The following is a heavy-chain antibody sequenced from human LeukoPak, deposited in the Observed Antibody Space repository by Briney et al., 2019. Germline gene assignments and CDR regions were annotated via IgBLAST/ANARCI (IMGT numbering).Heavy chain of an antibody. D-gene: IGHD5/OR15-5a*01. Sequence: EASVKVSCKASGGTFSSYAISWVRQAPGQGLEWMGGIIPIFGTANYAQKFQGRVTITTDESTGTAYMELSSLRSEDTAVYYCARSGFLRGVFSDLDPWGQGTLVTVSS. CDR2: IIPIFGTA. CDR1: GGTFSSYA. V-gene: IGHV1-69*05. J-gene: IGHJ5*02. CDR3: ARSGFLRGVFSDLDP.